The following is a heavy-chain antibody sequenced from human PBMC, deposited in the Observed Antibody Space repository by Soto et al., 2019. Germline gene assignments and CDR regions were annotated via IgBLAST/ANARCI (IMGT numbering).Heavy chain of an antibody. D-gene: IGHD3-22*01. Sequence: SETLSLTCAVSGASVSSGSYSWSWIRQPPGKGLEWIGFYFQGGDAYYNPSLESRVTISVDRSKNQFSLKLRSVTAADTAVYYFARLDYQSIDSYAFDIAVQVSMLP. CDR3: ARLDYQSIDSYAFDI. J-gene: IGHJ3*02. CDR1: GASVSSGSYS. CDR2: YFQGGDA. V-gene: IGHV4-30-2*01.